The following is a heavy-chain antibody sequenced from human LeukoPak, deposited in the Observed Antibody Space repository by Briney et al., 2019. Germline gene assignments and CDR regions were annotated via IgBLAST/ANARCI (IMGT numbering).Heavy chain of an antibody. D-gene: IGHD6-13*01. Sequence: ASVKVSCKASGCTFTDYYMHWVRQAPGQGLEWMGWVNTDNGATNFAPKFQGRVTMTRDTSINTAYMELSSLRSDDTAVYYCARDSAAADGIGYDYWGQGTLVTVSS. CDR2: VNTDNGAT. V-gene: IGHV1-2*02. CDR3: ARDSAAADGIGYDY. CDR1: GCTFTDYY. J-gene: IGHJ4*02.